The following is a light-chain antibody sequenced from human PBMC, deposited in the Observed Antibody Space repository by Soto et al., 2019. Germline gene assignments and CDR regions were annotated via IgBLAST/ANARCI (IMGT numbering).Light chain of an antibody. CDR2: GVT. V-gene: IGLV2-14*03. CDR1: RSDGGGYNY. J-gene: IGLJ2*01. Sequence: QSVLTQPASVSGSPGQAITISCTGTRSDGGGYNYVSWYQHHPGKAPELIIYGVTNRPSGASLRFSGSKSGNTASLTISGLQAEDEADYSCTSHTSTGAPVVFGGGTKLTVL. CDR3: TSHTSTGAPVV.